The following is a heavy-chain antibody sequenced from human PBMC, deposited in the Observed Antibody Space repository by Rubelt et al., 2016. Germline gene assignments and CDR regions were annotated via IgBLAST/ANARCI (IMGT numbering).Heavy chain of an antibody. CDR3: AKDTSVWLRLDYGMDV. Sequence: QVQLVESGGGVVQPGRSLRLSCAASGFTFSSYAMHWVRQAPGKGLEWVAVISYDGSNKYYADSVKGRFTISRDNSKKTLYLQMNSLRAEDTAVYYCAKDTSVWLRLDYGMDVWGQGTTVTVSS. CDR2: ISYDGSNK. J-gene: IGHJ6*02. D-gene: IGHD5-12*01. V-gene: IGHV3-30*04. CDR1: GFTFSSYA.